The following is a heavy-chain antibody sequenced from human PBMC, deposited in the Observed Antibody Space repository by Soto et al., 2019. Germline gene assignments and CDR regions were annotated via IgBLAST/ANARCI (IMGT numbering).Heavy chain of an antibody. V-gene: IGHV3-23*01. CDR2: IAISAVDT. J-gene: IGHJ4*02. CDR3: VKARSSRYLSGLFFDL. D-gene: IGHD1-26*01. CDR1: GFTFGAFA. Sequence: PGGSLRLSCVASGFTFGAFAMTWVRQGPGKGLEWVSSIAISAVDTYNEPSVKGRFSPSRDDSKNPLYLHMESLRAEGTAVYSCVKARSSRYLSGLFFDLWGPGTVVTVSS.